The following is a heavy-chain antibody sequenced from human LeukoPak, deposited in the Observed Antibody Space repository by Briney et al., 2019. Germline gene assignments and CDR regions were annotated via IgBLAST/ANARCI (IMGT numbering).Heavy chain of an antibody. CDR3: ARIIIRAKRSSSLGLGY. Sequence: ASVKVSCTASGYTFTRYDIKWVRQATGQGLGWVGWMYLIRANTGYAQKFQGRLTMTRNTSISTAYMELSSMRSEDTAVYYCARIIIRAKRSSSLGLGYWGQGTLVTVSS. CDR2: MYLIRANT. D-gene: IGHD6-6*01. J-gene: IGHJ4*02. V-gene: IGHV1-8*01. CDR1: GYTFTRYD.